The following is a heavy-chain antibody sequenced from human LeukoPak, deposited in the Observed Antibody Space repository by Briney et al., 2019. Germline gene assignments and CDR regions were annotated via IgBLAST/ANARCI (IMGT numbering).Heavy chain of an antibody. CDR2: INPNSGGT. V-gene: IGHV1-2*02. CDR3: ARHYGSGSYGIDY. Sequence: ASVKVSCKASGYTXTGYYMHWVRQAPGQGLEWMGWINPNSGGTNYAQKFQGRVTMTRDTSISTAYMELSRLRSDDTAVYYCARHYGSGSYGIDYWGQGTLVTVSS. D-gene: IGHD3-10*01. CDR1: GYTXTGYY. J-gene: IGHJ4*02.